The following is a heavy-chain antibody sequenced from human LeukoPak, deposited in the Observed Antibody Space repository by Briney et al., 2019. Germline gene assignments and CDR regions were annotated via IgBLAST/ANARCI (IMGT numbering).Heavy chain of an antibody. Sequence: SETLSLTCAVDGGAFTDNYWSWIRQPPGKGLEWIGEINHSGSTNFNPSLKSRVTILVDASKNQFSLKLNSVTAADTAVYYCATIINGEDDYWGQGTLVTVSS. D-gene: IGHD4-17*01. CDR1: GGAFTDNY. CDR2: INHSGST. V-gene: IGHV4-34*01. CDR3: ATIINGEDDY. J-gene: IGHJ4*02.